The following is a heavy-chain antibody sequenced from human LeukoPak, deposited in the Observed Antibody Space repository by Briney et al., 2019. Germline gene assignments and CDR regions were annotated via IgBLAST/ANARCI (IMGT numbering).Heavy chain of an antibody. J-gene: IGHJ5*02. Sequence: GGSLRLSCAASGSTFSSCSMNWVRQAPGKGLEWVAVISYDGSNKYYADSVKGRFTISRDNSKNTLYLQMNSLRAEDTAVYYCARGPTPIAARGGWFDPWGQGTLVTVSS. CDR2: ISYDGSNK. V-gene: IGHV3-30*05. D-gene: IGHD6-6*01. CDR3: ARGPTPIAARGGWFDP. CDR1: GSTFSSCS.